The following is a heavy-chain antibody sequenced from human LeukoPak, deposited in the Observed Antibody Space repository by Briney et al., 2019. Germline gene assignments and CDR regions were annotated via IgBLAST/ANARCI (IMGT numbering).Heavy chain of an antibody. CDR2: ISGSGGST. V-gene: IGHV3-23*01. CDR1: GFTFSSYE. CDR3: ARNVAYYYMDV. D-gene: IGHD1-1*01. Sequence: GGSLRLSCAASGFTFSSYEMNWVRQAPGKGLEWVSAISGSGGSTYYADSVKGRFTISRDNSKNTLYLQMNSLRAEDTAVYYCARNVAYYYMDVWGKGTTVTVSS. J-gene: IGHJ6*03.